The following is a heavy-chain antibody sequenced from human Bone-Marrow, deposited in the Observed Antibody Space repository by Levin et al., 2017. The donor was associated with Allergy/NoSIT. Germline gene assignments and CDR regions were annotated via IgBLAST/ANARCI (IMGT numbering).Heavy chain of an antibody. D-gene: IGHD1-1*01. Sequence: SVKVSCKASGGTFSSYLVSWVRQAPGHGLEWMGRIIPMFETRDFAQKFQDRVTITADKSTSTVFMELSSLRSEDTAVYYCARDGPGIQLRLWGQGTRVTVSS. V-gene: IGHV1-69*06. CDR1: GGTFSSYL. CDR3: ARDGPGIQLRL. J-gene: IGHJ4*02. CDR2: IIPMFETR.